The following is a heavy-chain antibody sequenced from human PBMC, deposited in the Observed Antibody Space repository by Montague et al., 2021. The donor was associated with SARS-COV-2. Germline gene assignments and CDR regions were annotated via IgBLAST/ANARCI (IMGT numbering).Heavy chain of an antibody. CDR2: IYSGGSST. V-gene: IGHV3-23*03. D-gene: IGHD3-22*01. Sequence: SLRLSCAASGFTFNSYAMSWARQAPGKGLEWVSIIYSGGSSTYYADSVKGRFTISRDNSKNTLYLQMNSMIAEDTAVYYCAKTHRYYNRNFDYWGQGTLDTVSS. J-gene: IGHJ4*02. CDR3: AKTHRYYNRNFDY. CDR1: GFTFNSYA.